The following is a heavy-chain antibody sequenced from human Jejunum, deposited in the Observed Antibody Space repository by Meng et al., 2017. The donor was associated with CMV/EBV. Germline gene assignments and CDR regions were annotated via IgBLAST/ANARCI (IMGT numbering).Heavy chain of an antibody. CDR2: IRHDGSNK. D-gene: IGHD1-1*01. V-gene: IGHV3-30*02. CDR3: AKDKGVRTFDY. CDR1: GISFSSSG. Sequence: VQLGESGGGVGPPGDALRLTCEASGISFSSSGMHWVRQAPGKGLEWVAFIRHDGSNKYYPESVRGRFTISRDNSKNTVVLEMNSLTSEDTAVYFCAKDKGVRTFDYWGQGILVTVSS. J-gene: IGHJ4*02.